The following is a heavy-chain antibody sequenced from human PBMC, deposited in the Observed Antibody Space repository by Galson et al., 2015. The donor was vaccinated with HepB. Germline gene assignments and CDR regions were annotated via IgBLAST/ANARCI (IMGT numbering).Heavy chain of an antibody. CDR3: AREAGGGLGC. J-gene: IGHJ4*02. D-gene: IGHD3-16*01. V-gene: IGHV6-1*01. CDR1: GDSVSGYSAA. Sequence: CAISGDSVSGYSAAWNWIRQSPSRGLEWLGRTYYRSKWYDDYAVSVKSRITINPDTSKNQFSLQLNSLTPEDTAVYYCAREAGGGLGCWGQGTLVTVSS. CDR2: TYYRSKWYD.